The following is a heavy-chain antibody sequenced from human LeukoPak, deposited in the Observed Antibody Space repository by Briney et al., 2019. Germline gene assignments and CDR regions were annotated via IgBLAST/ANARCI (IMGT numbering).Heavy chain of an antibody. J-gene: IGHJ4*02. Sequence: SETLSLTCAVYGGSFSGYYWSWIRQPPGKGLEWIGEINHSGSTNYNPSLKSRVTISVDTSKNQFSLKLSSVTAADTAVYYCARGWETWEEPGLDYWGQGTLVTVSS. D-gene: IGHD1-26*01. V-gene: IGHV4-34*01. CDR2: INHSGST. CDR3: ARGWETWEEPGLDY. CDR1: GGSFSGYY.